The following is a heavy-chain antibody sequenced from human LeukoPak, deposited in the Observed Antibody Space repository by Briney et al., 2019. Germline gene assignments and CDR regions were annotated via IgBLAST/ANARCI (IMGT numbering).Heavy chain of an antibody. CDR2: IYHSGST. Sequence: PSETLSLTSAVSGGSSRGGNGWSGVPRPPGKGLEGIGEIYHSGSTNYNPPLKSRVTISVDKSKNQFSLKLSSVTAADTAVYYCAIRMGDWYNWFDPWGQGTLVTVSS. CDR1: GGSSRGGNG. V-gene: IGHV4-4*02. CDR3: AIRMGDWYNWFDP. J-gene: IGHJ5*02. D-gene: IGHD3/OR15-3a*01.